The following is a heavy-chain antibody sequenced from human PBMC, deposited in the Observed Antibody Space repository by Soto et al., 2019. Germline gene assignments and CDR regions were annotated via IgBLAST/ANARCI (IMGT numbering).Heavy chain of an antibody. J-gene: IGHJ4*02. V-gene: IGHV1-69*06. CDR2: IIPIFGTA. Sequence: QVQLVQSGAEVKKPGSSVKVSCKASGGTFSSYAISWVRQAPGQGLEWMGGIIPIFGTANYAQKFQGRVTITADKSTSTAYMELSSLRSADTAVYYCAKDLSSSGYYTSFLDWGQGTLVTVSS. CDR3: AKDLSSSGYYTSFLD. D-gene: IGHD3-22*01. CDR1: GGTFSSYA.